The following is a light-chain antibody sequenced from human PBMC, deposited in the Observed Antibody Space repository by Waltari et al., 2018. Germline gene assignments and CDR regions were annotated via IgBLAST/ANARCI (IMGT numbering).Light chain of an antibody. CDR2: QDI. J-gene: IGLJ3*02. CDR1: IFGSKY. CDR3: QALGSNRWV. V-gene: IGLV3-1*01. Sequence: SSELTQPPSVSVSPGQTASIPCSGDIFGSKYASWYQHKPGQSPLLVIYQDINRPSGIPERFSGSKSGNTATLTISGTQAMDDADYYCQALGSNRWVFGGGTKLTVL.